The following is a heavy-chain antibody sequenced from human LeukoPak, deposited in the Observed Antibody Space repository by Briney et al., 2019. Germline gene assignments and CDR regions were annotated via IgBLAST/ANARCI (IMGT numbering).Heavy chain of an antibody. CDR1: GGSISSGSYY. CDR3: ARFVSSGYPPPMLFDI. CDR2: IYTSGST. J-gene: IGHJ3*02. Sequence: SKTLSLTCTVSGGSISSGSYYWSWIRQPAGKGLEWIGRIYTSGSTNYNPSLKSRVTISVDTSKNQFSLKLSSVTAADTAVYYCARFVSSGYPPPMLFDIWGQGTMVTVSS. V-gene: IGHV4-61*02. D-gene: IGHD3-22*01.